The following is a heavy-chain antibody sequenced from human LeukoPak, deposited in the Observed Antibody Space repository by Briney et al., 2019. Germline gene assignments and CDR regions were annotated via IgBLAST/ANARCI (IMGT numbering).Heavy chain of an antibody. Sequence: GGSLRLSCAASGFTFSSYAMHWVRQAPGKGLEWVAVISYDGSNKYYADSVKGRFTISRDNSKNTLYLQMNSLRAEDTAVYYCAKEVGYCSSTSCSLGYWGQGTLVTVSS. D-gene: IGHD2-2*03. J-gene: IGHJ4*02. CDR1: GFTFSSYA. V-gene: IGHV3-30-3*01. CDR3: AKEVGYCSSTSCSLGY. CDR2: ISYDGSNK.